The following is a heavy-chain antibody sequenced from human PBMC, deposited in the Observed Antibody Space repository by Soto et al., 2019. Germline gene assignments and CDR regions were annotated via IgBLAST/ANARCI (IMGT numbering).Heavy chain of an antibody. CDR2: ISHSGST. D-gene: IGHD6-6*01. V-gene: IGHV4-30-2*01. Sequence: QLQLQESGSGLVKPSQTLSLTCAVSGGSISSGGYSWSWIRQPPGKGLEWIGYISHSGSTYYNPSIKSRVTIPVDRSKNQFSLKLSSVTAADTAVYFCASGSHVPHYWGQGTLVTVSS. CDR1: GGSISSGGYS. J-gene: IGHJ4*02. CDR3: ASGSHVPHY.